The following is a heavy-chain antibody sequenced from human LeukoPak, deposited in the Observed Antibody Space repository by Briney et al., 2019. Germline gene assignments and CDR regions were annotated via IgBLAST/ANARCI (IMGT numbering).Heavy chain of an antibody. D-gene: IGHD1-26*01. CDR2: VNPGYSDS. V-gene: IGHV5-51*01. Sequence: GESLKISCKGSGYSFANYWIAWGRQMPGPGLEWMGIVNPGYSDSRYSPSFHGRVTIVADKSISTASLQWSSLKASDAAMYDCARHYSGSYHSSLEYWGQGTLVAVSS. CDR3: ARHYSGSYHSSLEY. J-gene: IGHJ4*02. CDR1: GYSFANYW.